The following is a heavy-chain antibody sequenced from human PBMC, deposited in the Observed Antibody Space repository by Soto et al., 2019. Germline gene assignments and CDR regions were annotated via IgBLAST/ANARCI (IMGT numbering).Heavy chain of an antibody. Sequence: ASVKVSCKASGYTFTSYAMHWVRQAPGQRLEWMGWINAGNGNTKYSQKFQGRVTIARDTSASTAYMELSSLRSEDTAVYYGARDYSNCRGMNYWGQGTLVTVYS. CDR2: INAGNGNT. V-gene: IGHV1-3*01. CDR3: ARDYSNCRGMNY. J-gene: IGHJ4*02. D-gene: IGHD4-4*01. CDR1: GYTFTSYA.